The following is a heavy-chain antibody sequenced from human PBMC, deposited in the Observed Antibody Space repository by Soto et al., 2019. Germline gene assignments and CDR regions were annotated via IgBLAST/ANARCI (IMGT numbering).Heavy chain of an antibody. CDR3: AKDRLASSRGRFDV. CDR2: IGWRSFTL. CDR1: GFSFDDYA. J-gene: IGHJ4*02. D-gene: IGHD2-21*01. Sequence: EVKLVESGGGWVQPGRSLRLSCAASGFSFDDYAMHWVRQLPGKGLEWGAGIGWRSFTLGYANSVKVRFTISRDNAQNFLYLQMDELRAEDSALYFCAKDRLASSRGRFDVWGQGTLVTVSS. V-gene: IGHV3-9*01.